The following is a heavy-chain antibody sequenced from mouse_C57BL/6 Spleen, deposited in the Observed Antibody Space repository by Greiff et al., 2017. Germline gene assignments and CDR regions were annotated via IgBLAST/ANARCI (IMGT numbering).Heavy chain of an antibody. V-gene: IGHV1-82*01. D-gene: IGHD4-1*02. CDR3: APTGTWGDFDY. CDR1: GYAFSSSW. CDR2: IYPGDGDT. J-gene: IGHJ2*01. Sequence: QVQLQQSGPELVKPGASVKISCKASGYAFSSSWMNWVKQRPGKGLEWIGRIYPGDGDTNYNGKFKGKATLTADKSSSTAYMQLSSLTSEDSAVYVCAPTGTWGDFDYWGQGTTLTVSS.